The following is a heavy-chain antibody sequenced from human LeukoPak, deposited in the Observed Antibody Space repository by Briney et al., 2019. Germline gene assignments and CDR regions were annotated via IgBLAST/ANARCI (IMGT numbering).Heavy chain of an antibody. CDR2: IKEDGTGK. CDR1: GFTFSTYW. J-gene: IGHJ4*02. V-gene: IGHV3-7*05. D-gene: IGHD3-22*01. CDR3: TRIFYYETGGYYPDH. Sequence: GGSLRLSCAASGFTFSTYWMSWVRQAPGKGLEWLANIKEDGTGKNHVDSVKGRFTISRDNAKNSLYLQMNGLRDEDTAVYYCTRIFYYETGGYYPDHWGQGTLVTVSS.